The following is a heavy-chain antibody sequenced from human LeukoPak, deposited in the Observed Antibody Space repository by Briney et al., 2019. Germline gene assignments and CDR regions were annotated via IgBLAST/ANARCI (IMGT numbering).Heavy chain of an antibody. CDR1: GFTFSSYS. Sequence: PGGSLRLSCAASGFTFSSYSMNWVRQAPGKGLEWVSSISSGGSYIYYADSVKGRFTISRDNAKNSLYLQTNSLRAEDTAVYCCARSRGQQLKNGMDVWGQGTTVTVSS. CDR2: ISSGGSYI. J-gene: IGHJ6*02. CDR3: ARSRGQQLKNGMDV. D-gene: IGHD6-13*01. V-gene: IGHV3-21*04.